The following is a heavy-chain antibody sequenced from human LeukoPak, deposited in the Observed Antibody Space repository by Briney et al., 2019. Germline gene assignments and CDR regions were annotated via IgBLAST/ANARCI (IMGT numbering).Heavy chain of an antibody. V-gene: IGHV3-30*04. CDR1: GFTFSSYA. Sequence: PGRSLRLSCAASGFTFSSYAMRWVRQAPGKGLEWVAVISYDGSNKYYADSVKGRFTISRDNSKNTLYLQMNSLRAEDTAVYYCARDLPLDGYSSGWNPLDYWGQGTLVTVSS. CDR2: ISYDGSNK. J-gene: IGHJ4*02. D-gene: IGHD6-19*01. CDR3: ARDLPLDGYSSGWNPLDY.